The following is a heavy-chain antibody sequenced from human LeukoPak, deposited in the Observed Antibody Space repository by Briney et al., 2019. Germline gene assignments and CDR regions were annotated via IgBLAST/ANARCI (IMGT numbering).Heavy chain of an antibody. V-gene: IGHV4-31*03. D-gene: IGHD3-16*01. CDR1: GGSISSGGYY. CDR3: ARVMMMVHFDY. CDR2: IYYSGST. Sequence: PSETLSLTRIVSGGSISSGGYYWSWIRQHPGKGLEWIGYIYYSGSTYYNPSLKSRVTISVDTSKNQFSLKLSSVTAADTAVYYCARVMMMVHFDYWGQGTLVTVSS. J-gene: IGHJ4*02.